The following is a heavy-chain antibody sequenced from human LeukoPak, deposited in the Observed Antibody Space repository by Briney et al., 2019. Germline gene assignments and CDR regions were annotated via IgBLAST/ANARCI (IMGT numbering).Heavy chain of an antibody. CDR3: ARRGYSYDDY. CDR2: INPNSGNT. D-gene: IGHD5-18*01. Sequence: ASVKVSCKASGYTFTGYYMHWVRQAPGQGLEWMGWINPNSGNTGYAQKFQGRVTMTRNTSISTAYMELSSLRSEDTAVYYCARRGYSYDDYWGQGTLVTVSS. CDR1: GYTFTGYY. V-gene: IGHV1-8*02. J-gene: IGHJ4*02.